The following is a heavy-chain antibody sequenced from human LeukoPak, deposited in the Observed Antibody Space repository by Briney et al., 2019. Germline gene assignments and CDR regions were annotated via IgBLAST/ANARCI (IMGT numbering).Heavy chain of an antibody. CDR1: GFTFSNAW. CDR2: IKSKTDGGTT. J-gene: IGHJ4*02. D-gene: IGHD3-10*01. V-gene: IGHV3-15*01. Sequence: GGSLRLSCAASGFTFSNAWMSWVRQAPGKGLEWVGRIKSKTDGGTTDYAAPVKGRFTISRDDSKNTLYLQMNSLKTEDTAVYYCAKGQPMVRGAIDYWGQGTLVTVSS. CDR3: AKGQPMVRGAIDY.